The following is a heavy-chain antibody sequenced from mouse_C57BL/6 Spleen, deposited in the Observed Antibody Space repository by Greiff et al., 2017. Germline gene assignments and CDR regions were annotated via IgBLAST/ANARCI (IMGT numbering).Heavy chain of an antibody. Sequence: VKLQESGAELVKPGASVKISCKASGYAFSSSWMNWVKQRPGKGLEWIGQIYPGDGDTNYNGKFKGKATLTADKSSSTAYMQLSSLTSEDSAVYFCARETTVVFDYWGQGTTLTVSS. J-gene: IGHJ2*01. CDR1: GYAFSSSW. CDR3: ARETTVVFDY. D-gene: IGHD1-1*01. CDR2: IYPGDGDT. V-gene: IGHV1-80*01.